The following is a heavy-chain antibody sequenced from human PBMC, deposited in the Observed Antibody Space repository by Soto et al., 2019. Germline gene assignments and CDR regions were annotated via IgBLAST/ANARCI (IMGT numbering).Heavy chain of an antibody. V-gene: IGHV1-2*02. CDR2: INPNSGGT. CDR1: GYSFTDYY. D-gene: IGHD2-2*03. J-gene: IGHJ6*02. CDR3: ARGGYCETVNCYEGYYYGMDV. Sequence: QVQMVQSGAEVKKPGASVRVSCKTSGYSFTDYYIHWVRQAPGQGLEWMGWINPNSGGTNYARKFRGRVTLTRDTAINTAYMELSSLTSDDTAVFHCARGGYCETVNCYEGYYYGMDVWGQGNTVSVSS.